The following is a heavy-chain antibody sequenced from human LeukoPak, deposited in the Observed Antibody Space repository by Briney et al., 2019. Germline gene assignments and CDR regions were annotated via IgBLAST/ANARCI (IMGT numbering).Heavy chain of an antibody. J-gene: IGHJ4*02. V-gene: IGHV3-7*03. CDR1: GFTFSSYW. Sequence: GGSLRLSCVASGFTFSSYWMTWVRQASGKGLEWVANIQQDGSEKNYVDSVKGRFTISRDNAKNSLYLQMNSLRAEDTAVYYCAKSMEWLLFLSHFDYWGRGTLVTVSS. CDR2: IQQDGSEK. D-gene: IGHD3-3*01. CDR3: AKSMEWLLFLSHFDY.